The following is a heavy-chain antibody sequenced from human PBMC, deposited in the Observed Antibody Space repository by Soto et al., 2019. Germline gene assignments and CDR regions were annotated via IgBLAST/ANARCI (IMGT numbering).Heavy chain of an antibody. CDR1: RFTFGDYG. CDR3: AKDQHDVFSSGMDV. CDR2: ISYDGTNK. J-gene: IGHJ6*02. D-gene: IGHD3-9*01. V-gene: IGHV3-30*18. Sequence: QVQLVESGGGVVQPGRSLRLSCAASRFTFGDYGMHWVRQAPGKGLEWVALISYDGTNKYYADSVMGRFTISRDNSKNTLYLEMNSLRAEDTALYYCAKDQHDVFSSGMDVWGQGTTVIVSS.